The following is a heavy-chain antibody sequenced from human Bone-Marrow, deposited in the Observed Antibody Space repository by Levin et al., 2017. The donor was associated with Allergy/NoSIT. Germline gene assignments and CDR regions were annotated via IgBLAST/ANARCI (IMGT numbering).Heavy chain of an antibody. V-gene: IGHV3-48*03. CDR2: ISSSGVTT. Sequence: GGSLRLSCVASGFTFSSYEMNWVRRAPGKGLEWLSFISSSGVTTYYADSVKGRFTISRDNAKNSLYLQMNSLRAEDTALYYCARERTTKYRGYDAIEYWGQGAPVTVSS. D-gene: IGHD5-12*01. CDR1: GFTFSSYE. CDR3: ARERTTKYRGYDAIEY. J-gene: IGHJ4*02.